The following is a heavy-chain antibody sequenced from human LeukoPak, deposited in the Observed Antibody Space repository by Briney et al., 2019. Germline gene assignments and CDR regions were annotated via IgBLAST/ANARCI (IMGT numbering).Heavy chain of an antibody. V-gene: IGHV3-74*01. CDR3: AREAKVGGALQY. CDR2: INTDGSFT. Sequence: PAGSLRLSCAASGFTFSDYWMHWVRQAPGKGLVWVSRINTDGSFTRYADSVQGRFTISRDTAKNTLFLRMNSLRAEDTAVYYCAREAKVGGALQYWGQGILVTVSS. J-gene: IGHJ4*02. CDR1: GFTFSDYW. D-gene: IGHD1-26*01.